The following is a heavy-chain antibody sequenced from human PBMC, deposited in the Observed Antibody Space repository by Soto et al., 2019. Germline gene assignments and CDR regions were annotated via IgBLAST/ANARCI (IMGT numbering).Heavy chain of an antibody. CDR2: INQDGSEK. J-gene: IGHJ3*02. Sequence: EAQLVESGGALVQPGGSLRLSCAASGFTFSNYYMTWVRQAPGKGLQWVASINQDGSEKYSVDSVKGRFTISRDNSKNSVYLQMNSLRVEDTAVYYCARYVGEIWGHGTKVTVSS. CDR3: ARYVGEI. CDR1: GFTFSNYY. D-gene: IGHD2-15*01. V-gene: IGHV3-7*05.